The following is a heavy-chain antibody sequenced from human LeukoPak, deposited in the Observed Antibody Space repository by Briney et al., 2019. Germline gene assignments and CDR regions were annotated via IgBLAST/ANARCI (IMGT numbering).Heavy chain of an antibody. Sequence: GASVKVSCKASGGTFSSYAISWVRQAPGQGLEWMGGIIPIFGTANYAQKFQGRVTITADESTSTAYMELSSLRSEDTAVYYRARLYCSGGSCYSVYYYYGMDVWGQGTTVTVSS. D-gene: IGHD2-15*01. CDR3: ARLYCSGGSCYSVYYYYGMDV. J-gene: IGHJ6*02. V-gene: IGHV1-69*13. CDR2: IIPIFGTA. CDR1: GGTFSSYA.